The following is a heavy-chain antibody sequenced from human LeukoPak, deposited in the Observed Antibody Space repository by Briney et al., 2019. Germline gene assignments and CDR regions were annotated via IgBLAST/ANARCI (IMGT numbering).Heavy chain of an antibody. CDR1: GFTFSSYA. CDR3: AKDYYYDSSGYHFDY. D-gene: IGHD3-22*01. Sequence: GGSLRLSCAASGFTFSSYAMHWVRQAPGKGLEWVSGISWNSGSIGYADSVKGRFTISRDNAKNSLYLQMNSLRAEDTALYYCAKDYYYDSSGYHFDYWGQGTLVTVSS. J-gene: IGHJ4*02. CDR2: ISWNSGSI. V-gene: IGHV3-9*01.